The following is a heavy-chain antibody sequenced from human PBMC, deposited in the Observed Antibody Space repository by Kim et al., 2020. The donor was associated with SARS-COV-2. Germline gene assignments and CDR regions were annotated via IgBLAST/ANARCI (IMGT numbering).Heavy chain of an antibody. J-gene: IGHJ4*02. Sequence: GGSLRLSCSASGFTFSSHVLHWVRQALGKGLEYVSGINSNGGNTYYADSMKGRFTISRDNSKNTLYLQMSSPRAEDTAMYYCVIQILGVVYWGQGTLVTVSS. V-gene: IGHV3-64D*06. CDR3: VIQILGVVY. CDR2: INSNGGNT. CDR1: GFTFSSHV. D-gene: IGHD3-16*01.